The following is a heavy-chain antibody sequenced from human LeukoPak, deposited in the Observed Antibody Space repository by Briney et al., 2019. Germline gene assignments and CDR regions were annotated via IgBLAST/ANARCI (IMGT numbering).Heavy chain of an antibody. CDR3: ARAGSGYSGYASRYYFDY. Sequence: GGSLRLSCAASKFTFSRYGMHWVRQAPGKGLEWVAFIRYDGSNKYYADSVKGRFTISRDNSKNTLYLQMNSLRAEDTAVYYCARAGSGYSGYASRYYFDYWGQGTLVTVSS. CDR2: IRYDGSNK. CDR1: KFTFSRYG. J-gene: IGHJ4*02. V-gene: IGHV3-30*02. D-gene: IGHD5-12*01.